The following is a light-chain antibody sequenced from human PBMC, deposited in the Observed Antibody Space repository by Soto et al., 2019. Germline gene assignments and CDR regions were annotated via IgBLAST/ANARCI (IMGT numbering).Light chain of an antibody. V-gene: IGKV3-15*01. CDR1: QSVSNR. CDR2: RAS. J-gene: IGKJ1*01. CDR3: QQSSDWPRT. Sequence: EIVMTQSPATLSVSPGERATLSCRASQSVSNRLAWYQQRPGQAPRLLIYRASARATGIPARFSGSGSGTEFTLTISSLQSEDFAIYYCQQSSDWPRTFGRGTKVEIK.